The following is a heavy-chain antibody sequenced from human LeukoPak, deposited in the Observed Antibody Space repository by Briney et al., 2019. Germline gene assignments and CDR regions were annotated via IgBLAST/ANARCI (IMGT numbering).Heavy chain of an antibody. CDR1: GGTFSSYD. CDR2: INPNSGGT. CDR3: ARARWLPFFDY. V-gene: IGHV1-2*02. D-gene: IGHD3-9*01. J-gene: IGHJ4*02. Sequence: ASVKVSCKTSGGTFSSYDISWVRQAPGQGLEWMGWINPNSGGTNYAQKFQGRVTMTRDTSISTAYMELSRLRSDDTAVYYCARARWLPFFDYWGQGTLVTVSS.